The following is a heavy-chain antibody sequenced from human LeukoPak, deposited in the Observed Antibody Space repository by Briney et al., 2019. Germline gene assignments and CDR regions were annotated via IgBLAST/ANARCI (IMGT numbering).Heavy chain of an antibody. CDR3: AGGRAVTSMLYYFDY. CDR2: MNPNSGNT. Sequence: ASVKVSCKASGYTFTSYDINWVRQATGQGLEWMGWMNPNSGNTGYAQKFQGRVTMTRNTSISTAYMELSSLRSEDTAVYYCAGGRAVTSMLYYFDYWGQGTLVTVSS. CDR1: GYTFTSYD. V-gene: IGHV1-8*01. J-gene: IGHJ4*02. D-gene: IGHD5-18*01.